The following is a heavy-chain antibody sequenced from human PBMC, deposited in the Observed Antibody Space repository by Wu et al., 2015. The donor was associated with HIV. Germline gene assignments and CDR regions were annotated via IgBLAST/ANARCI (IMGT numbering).Heavy chain of an antibody. CDR3: ASQRDIAAAGNNWFDP. CDR1: GYTFTGYY. Sequence: QVQLVQSGAEVKKPGASVKVSCKASGYTFTGYYMHWVRQAPGQGLEWMGWINPNSGGTNYAQKFQGRVTMTRDTSISTAYMELSRLRSDDTAVYYCASQRDIAAAGNNWFDPWGQGTLVTVSS. J-gene: IGHJ5*02. V-gene: IGHV1-2*02. D-gene: IGHD6-13*01. CDR2: INPNSGGT.